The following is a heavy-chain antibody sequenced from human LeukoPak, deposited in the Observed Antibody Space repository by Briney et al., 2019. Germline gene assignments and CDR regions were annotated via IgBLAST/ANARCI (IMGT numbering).Heavy chain of an antibody. V-gene: IGHV1-69*05. CDR3: ARSSGFGYSDGLNFDY. CDR2: IIPIFGTE. J-gene: IGHJ4*02. D-gene: IGHD5-18*01. Sequence: SVTVSCKASGGTFSSYAIRWVRQAPGQGLEWMGGIIPIFGTENYAQKFQGRVTITTDESKSTVYMELSSLSSEDTAVYYCARSSGFGYSDGLNFDYWGQGTLVTVSS. CDR1: GGTFSSYA.